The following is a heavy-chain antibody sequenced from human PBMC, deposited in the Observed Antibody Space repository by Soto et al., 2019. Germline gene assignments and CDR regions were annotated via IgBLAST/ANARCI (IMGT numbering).Heavy chain of an antibody. Sequence: ASVKVSCKASGYTFTGYYMHWVRQAPGQGLEWMGWINPNSGGTNYAQKFQGWVTMTRDTSISTAYMELSRLRSDDTAVYYCARTVEMATIYDYWGQGNLVTVSS. CDR1: GYTFTGYY. CDR3: ARTVEMATIYDY. CDR2: INPNSGGT. D-gene: IGHD5-12*01. J-gene: IGHJ4*02. V-gene: IGHV1-2*04.